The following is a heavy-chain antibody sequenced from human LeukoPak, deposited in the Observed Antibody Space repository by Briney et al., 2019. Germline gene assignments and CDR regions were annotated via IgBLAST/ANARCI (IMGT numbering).Heavy chain of an antibody. J-gene: IGHJ1*01. CDR2: IWYDGSNK. V-gene: IGHV3-33*01. CDR3: ARDPQIGAEYFQH. Sequence: GRSLRLSCAASGFTFSSYGMHWVRQAPGKGLEWVAVIWYDGSNKYYADSVKGRFTISRDNSKSTLYLQMNSLRAEDTAVYYCARDPQIGAEYFQHWGQGTLVTVSS. CDR1: GFTFSSYG. D-gene: IGHD2/OR15-2a*01.